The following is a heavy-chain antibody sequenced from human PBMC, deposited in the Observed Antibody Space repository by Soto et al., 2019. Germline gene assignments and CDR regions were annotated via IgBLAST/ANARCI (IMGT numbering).Heavy chain of an antibody. CDR3: VKEALDGYRIYFDY. Sequence: CKASGGTFSSYAISWVRQAPGQGLEWMGGIIPIFGTANYAQKFQGRVTITADKSTSTAYMELSSLSAEDTAVYYCVKEALDGYRIYFDYWGQGTLVTVSS. D-gene: IGHD5-12*01. J-gene: IGHJ4*02. V-gene: IGHV1-69*06. CDR1: GGTFSSYA. CDR2: IIPIFGTA.